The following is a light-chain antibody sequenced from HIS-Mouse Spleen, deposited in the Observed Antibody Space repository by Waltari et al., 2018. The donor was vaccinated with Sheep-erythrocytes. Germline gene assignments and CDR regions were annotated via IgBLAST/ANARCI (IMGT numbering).Light chain of an antibody. V-gene: IGLV2-11*01. CDR3: CSYAGSYNHV. J-gene: IGLJ1*01. CDR1: SSDVGGYNY. Sequence: QSALTQPRSVSGSPGQSVTISCTGTSSDVGGYNYVSWYQQHPGKAPKLMIYYLSKRPSGLPHRFSVSKSGNTASLTISGLQAEDEADYYCCSYAGSYNHVFATGTKVTVL. CDR2: YLS.